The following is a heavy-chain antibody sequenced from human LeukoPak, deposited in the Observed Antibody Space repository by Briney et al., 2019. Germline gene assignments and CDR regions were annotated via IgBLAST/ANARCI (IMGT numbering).Heavy chain of an antibody. CDR1: GFTFTGYY. Sequence: PGGSLRLSCAASGFTFTGYYMHWVRQAPGQGLEWMGWINPNSGGTNYAQKFQGRVTMTRDTSISTAYMELSRLRSDDTAVYYCARDSDSWYSFDYWGQGTLVTVSS. V-gene: IGHV1-2*02. J-gene: IGHJ4*02. CDR2: INPNSGGT. CDR3: ARDSDSWYSFDY. D-gene: IGHD6-13*01.